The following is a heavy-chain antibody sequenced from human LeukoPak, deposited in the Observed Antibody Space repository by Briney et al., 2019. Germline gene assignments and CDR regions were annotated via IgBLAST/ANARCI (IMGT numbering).Heavy chain of an antibody. D-gene: IGHD5-12*01. CDR1: GGTFSSYA. Sequence: GASVKVSCKASGGTFSSYAISWVRQAPGQGLEWMGGIIPIFGTANYAQKFQGRVTITTDESTSTAYMELRSLRSDDTAVYYCARCATIVGWFDPWGQGTLVTVSS. V-gene: IGHV1-69*05. CDR2: IIPIFGTA. J-gene: IGHJ5*02. CDR3: ARCATIVGWFDP.